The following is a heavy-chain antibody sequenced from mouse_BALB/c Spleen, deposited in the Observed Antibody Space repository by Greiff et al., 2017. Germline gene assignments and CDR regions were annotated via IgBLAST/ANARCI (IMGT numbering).Heavy chain of an antibody. CDR3: ASGTTVVSYWYFDV. V-gene: IGHV3-6*02. CDR2: ISYDGSN. CDR1: GYSITSGYY. J-gene: IGHJ1*01. Sequence: ESGPGLVKPSQSLSLTCSVTGYSITSGYYWNWIRQFPGNKLEWMGYISYDGSNNYHPSLKNRISITRDTSKNQFFLKLNSVTTEDTATYYCASGTTVVSYWYFDVWGAGTTVTVSS. D-gene: IGHD1-1*01.